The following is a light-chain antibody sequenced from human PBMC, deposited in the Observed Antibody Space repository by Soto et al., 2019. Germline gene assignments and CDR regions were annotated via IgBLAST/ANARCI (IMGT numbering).Light chain of an antibody. V-gene: IGKV3-20*01. CDR1: QSVPKNY. J-gene: IGKJ1*01. CDR3: HQYATAPQT. Sequence: EILLTQSPGTLSLSPGERATLSCRASQSVPKNYLAWYQQEPGQAPRLLIYGPSSRATGIPDRFSGSGSGTDLSLNISRLEPEDFAVYYCHQYATAPQTFGQGTKVEIK. CDR2: GPS.